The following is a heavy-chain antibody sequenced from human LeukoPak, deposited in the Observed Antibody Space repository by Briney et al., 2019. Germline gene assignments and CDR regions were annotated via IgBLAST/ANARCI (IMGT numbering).Heavy chain of an antibody. D-gene: IGHD3-9*01. CDR1: GFTYRNAW. Sequence: GGSVRLSCEGSGFTYRNAWMIGLRQAPPKGLDWVGCIKIKTEGGTTDYAAPVEGRFSISKDDAKDTLYLHMYNLKTEDSDVYYCTTDLRHDIMTGYYFYYYMDVWGKGTTVTVSS. J-gene: IGHJ6*03. CDR2: IKIKTEGGTT. CDR3: TTDLRHDIMTGYYFYYYMDV. V-gene: IGHV3-15*07.